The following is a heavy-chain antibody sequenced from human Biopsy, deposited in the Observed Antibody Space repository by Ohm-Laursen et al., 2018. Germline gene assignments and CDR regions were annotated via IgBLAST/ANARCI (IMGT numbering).Heavy chain of an antibody. D-gene: IGHD3-10*01. CDR1: GFTFSSYA. Sequence: GSLRLSCAASGFTFSSYAMTWVRQAPGKGLDWVSIIFAGGGRTYYADSVKGRFTISRDISENTVSLQMNSLRAEDTAVYYCARTIMVGGVILNYFDYWGQGTLVTVSS. J-gene: IGHJ4*02. V-gene: IGHV3-23*01. CDR2: IFAGGGRT. CDR3: ARTIMVGGVILNYFDY.